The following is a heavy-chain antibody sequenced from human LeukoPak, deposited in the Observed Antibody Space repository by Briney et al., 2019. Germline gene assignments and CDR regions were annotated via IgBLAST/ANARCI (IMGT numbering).Heavy chain of an antibody. CDR2: IYYSGST. D-gene: IGHD3-16*01. J-gene: IGHJ5*02. Sequence: SETLSLTCIVSGGSITSNTYFWDWIRQTPGKGLEWIGSIYYSGSTYYNPSLKSRVTISVDTSKNQFSLKLSSVTAADTAVYYCASRYDYVWGSSFDPWGQGTLVTVSS. CDR1: GGSITSNTYF. CDR3: ASRYDYVWGSSFDP. V-gene: IGHV4-39*01.